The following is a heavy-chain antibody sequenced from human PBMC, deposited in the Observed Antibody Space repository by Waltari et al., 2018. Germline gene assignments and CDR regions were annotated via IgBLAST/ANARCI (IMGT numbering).Heavy chain of an antibody. CDR1: GDSMTDPDC. V-gene: IGHV4-4*02. J-gene: IGHJ4*02. CDR2: VRGAGRT. D-gene: IGHD2-15*01. CDR3: ARDRGRGLYLDS. Sequence: LGPGLVRPSGTLSLICVVSGDSMTDPDCWSWVRQAPGKGLAWIGQVRGAGRTNYNPSVASRVNVAADTSSAQFSLKVTSVTAADTAVYYCARDRGRGLYLDSWGQGILVTVTP.